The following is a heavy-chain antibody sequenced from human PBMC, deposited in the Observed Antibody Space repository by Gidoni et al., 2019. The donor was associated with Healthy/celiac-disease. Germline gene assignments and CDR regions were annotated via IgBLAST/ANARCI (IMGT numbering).Heavy chain of an antibody. CDR1: GFTFSSYS. D-gene: IGHD6-19*01. V-gene: IGHV3-48*02. J-gene: IGHJ6*02. Sequence: EVQLVESGGGLVQPGGSLRLSCAASGFTFSSYSMNWVRQAPGKGLEWVSYISSSSSTIYYADSVKGRFTISRDNAKNSLYLQMNSLRDEDTAVYYCARDRDSSGYDYGMDVWGQGTMVTVSS. CDR3: ARDRDSSGYDYGMDV. CDR2: ISSSSSTI.